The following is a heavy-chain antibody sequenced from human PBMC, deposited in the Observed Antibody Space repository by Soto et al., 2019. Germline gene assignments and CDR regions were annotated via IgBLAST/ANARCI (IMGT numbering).Heavy chain of an antibody. CDR3: ASGASRWYPYFFDS. Sequence: QAQVVQSGAEVRKPGSSVKLSCKASEGTFNSYAIAWVRQAPGQGLEWMGGIIPYYNTLNYAQKFQDRVTMTADDSTNTVDMELSSLRSDDTAVYFCASGASRWYPYFFDSWAQGTLVTVSS. CDR1: EGTFNSYA. CDR2: IIPYYNTL. J-gene: IGHJ4*02. D-gene: IGHD6-13*01. V-gene: IGHV1-69*01.